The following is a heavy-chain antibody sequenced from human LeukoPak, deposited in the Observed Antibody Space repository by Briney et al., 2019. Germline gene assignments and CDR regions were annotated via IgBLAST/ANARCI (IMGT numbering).Heavy chain of an antibody. V-gene: IGHV1-69*13. CDR3: ARPKYVVVPAAIPPHFDY. J-gene: IGHJ4*02. D-gene: IGHD2-2*02. CDR2: IIPIFGTA. Sequence: SVKVSCKASGCTFSSYAISWVRQAPGQGLEWMGGIIPIFGTANYAQKFQGRVTITADESTSTAYMELSSLRSEDTAVYYCARPKYVVVPAAIPPHFDYWGQGTLVTVSS. CDR1: GCTFSSYA.